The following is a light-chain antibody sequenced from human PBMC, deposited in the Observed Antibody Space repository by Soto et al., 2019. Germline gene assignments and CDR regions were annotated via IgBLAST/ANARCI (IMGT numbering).Light chain of an antibody. CDR1: QSVNSNY. CDR2: GAS. V-gene: IGKV3-20*01. Sequence: EIVLTQSPGTLSLSAGERATLSCLASQSVNSNYLTWYQQKPGLTPRLLIYGASSRATGIPDRFSGSGSGTDFTLTISRLEPEDFAVYYCQQYDSSRLTFGGGTKVDIK. J-gene: IGKJ4*01. CDR3: QQYDSSRLT.